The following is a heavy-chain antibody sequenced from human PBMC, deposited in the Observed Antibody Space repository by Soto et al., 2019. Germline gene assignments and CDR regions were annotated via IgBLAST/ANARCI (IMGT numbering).Heavy chain of an antibody. V-gene: IGHV1-69*01. J-gene: IGHJ4*02. CDR1: VEFFSNYG. Sequence: QAQLVQSGAEVKEPGSSVKVSCKASVEFFSNYGISWVRQAPGQGLEWMGGIIPIFGTISYAEKFQGRVTITADESTNTVYMQLRSLRSADTAVYYCERVFPDGWVEPGVVRGYLDTWGRGTLGTVSS. CDR2: IIPIFGTI. D-gene: IGHD2-21*01. CDR3: ERVFPDGWVEPGVVRGYLDT.